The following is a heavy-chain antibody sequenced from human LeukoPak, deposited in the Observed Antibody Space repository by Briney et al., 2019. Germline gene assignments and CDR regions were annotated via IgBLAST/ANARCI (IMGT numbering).Heavy chain of an antibody. V-gene: IGHV4-59*01. CDR3: ARRIARGRDGYPGGAFDI. D-gene: IGHD5-24*01. CDR2: IYYSGST. CDR1: GGSISSYY. J-gene: IGHJ3*02. Sequence: PSETLSLTCTVSGGSISSYYWSWIRQPPGKGLEWIGYIYYSGSTNYNPSLKSRVTISVDTSKNQFSLKLSSVTAADTAVYYCARRIARGRDGYPGGAFDIWGQGTMVTVSS.